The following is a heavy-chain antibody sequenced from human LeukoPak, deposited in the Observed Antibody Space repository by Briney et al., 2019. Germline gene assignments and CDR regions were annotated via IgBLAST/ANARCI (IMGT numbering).Heavy chain of an antibody. D-gene: IGHD3-10*01. CDR1: GFTFSSYS. CDR3: AAMIRGLISFDY. V-gene: IGHV3-21*01. J-gene: IGHJ4*02. CDR2: ISSSDSYI. Sequence: GGSLRLSCAASGFTFSSYSMNWVRQAPGKGLEWVSSISSSDSYIYYADSVKGRSSISRDNAKNSLYLQMNSLRAEDTAVYYCAAMIRGLISFDYWGQGTLVTVSS.